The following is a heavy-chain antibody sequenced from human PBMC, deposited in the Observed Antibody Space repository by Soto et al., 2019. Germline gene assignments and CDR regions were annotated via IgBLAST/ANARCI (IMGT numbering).Heavy chain of an antibody. V-gene: IGHV3-33*01. D-gene: IGHD2-15*01. CDR2: IWYDGSNK. CDR3: ARDSLVVVAAAGWFDY. J-gene: IGHJ4*02. CDR1: GFTFSSYG. Sequence: GGSLRLSCAASGFTFSSYGMHWVRQAPGKGLEWVAVIWYDGSNKYYADSVKGRFTISRDNSKNTLYLQMNSLRAEDTAVYYCARDSLVVVAAAGWFDYWGQGTLVTVSS.